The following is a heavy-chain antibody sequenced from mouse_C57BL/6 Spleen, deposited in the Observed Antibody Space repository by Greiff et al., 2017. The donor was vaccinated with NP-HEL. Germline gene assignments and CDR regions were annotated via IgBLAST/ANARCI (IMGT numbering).Heavy chain of an antibody. Sequence: EVQVVESGGGLVKPGGSLKLSCAASGFTFSSYAMSWVRQTPEKRLEWVATISDGGSYTYYPDNVKGRFTISRDNAKNNLYLQMSHLKSEDTAMYYCARDGGTWYFDVWGTGTTVTVSS. D-gene: IGHD2-14*01. CDR1: GFTFSSYA. CDR3: ARDGGTWYFDV. CDR2: ISDGGSYT. J-gene: IGHJ1*03. V-gene: IGHV5-4*01.